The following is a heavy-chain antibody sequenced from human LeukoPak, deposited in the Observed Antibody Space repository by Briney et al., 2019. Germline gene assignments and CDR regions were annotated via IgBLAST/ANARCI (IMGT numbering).Heavy chain of an antibody. CDR1: GGSISSSSYY. D-gene: IGHD2-2*01. V-gene: IGHV4-39*07. CDR2: IYYSGST. CDR3: AKDYRDIVVVPDSNLDY. J-gene: IGHJ4*02. Sequence: ETLSLTCTVSGGSISSSSYYWGWIRQPPGKGLEWIGSIYYSGSTYYNPSLKSRVTISVDTSKNQFSLKLSSVTAADTAVYYCAKDYRDIVVVPDSNLDYWGQGTLVTVSS.